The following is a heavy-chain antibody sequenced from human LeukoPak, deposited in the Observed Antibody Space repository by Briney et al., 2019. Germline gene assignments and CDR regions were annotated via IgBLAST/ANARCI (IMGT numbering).Heavy chain of an antibody. Sequence: GGSLRLSCTASGFTFSSYWMHWVRQAPGKGLVWVSRINSDGGSTSYADSVKGRFTISRDNAKNTLYLQINSLRAEDTAVYYCARRIQGMAPYYFDYWGQGTLVSVSS. CDR3: ARRIQGMAPYYFDY. V-gene: IGHV3-74*01. J-gene: IGHJ4*02. CDR2: INSDGGST. CDR1: GFTFSSYW. D-gene: IGHD5-24*01.